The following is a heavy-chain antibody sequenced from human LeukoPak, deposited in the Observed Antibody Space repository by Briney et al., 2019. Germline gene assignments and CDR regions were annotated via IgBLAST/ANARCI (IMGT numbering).Heavy chain of an antibody. CDR1: GYTFTSYD. Sequence: ASVKVSCKASGYTFTSYDINWVRQATGQGLEWMGWMNPNSGNTGYAQKFQGRVTMTRDTSISTAYMELSRLRSDDTAVYYCAGAMGFIVVVPALDIWGQGTMVTVSS. CDR2: MNPNSGNT. V-gene: IGHV1-8*01. J-gene: IGHJ3*02. D-gene: IGHD2-2*01. CDR3: AGAMGFIVVVPALDI.